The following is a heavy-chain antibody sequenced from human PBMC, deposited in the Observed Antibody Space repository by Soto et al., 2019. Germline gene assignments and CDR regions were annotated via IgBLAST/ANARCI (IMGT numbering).Heavy chain of an antibody. D-gene: IGHD3-9*01. Sequence: SQTLSLTCAISGDSVSSNSAAWNWIRQSPSRGLEWLGRTYYRSKWYNDSAVSVKSRITINPVTSKNQLSMQLNSETPETTAVYSLARASGGGMSLLYFDWLLYYYGMDVWGQGTTVTVSS. J-gene: IGHJ6*02. V-gene: IGHV6-1*01. CDR1: GDSVSSNSAA. CDR3: ARASGGGMSLLYFDWLLYYYGMDV. CDR2: TYYRSKWYN.